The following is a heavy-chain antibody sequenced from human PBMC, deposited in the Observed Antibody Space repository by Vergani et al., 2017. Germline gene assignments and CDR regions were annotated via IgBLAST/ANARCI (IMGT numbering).Heavy chain of an antibody. CDR2: IWYDGSNK. V-gene: IGHV3-33*06. CDR1: GFTFSSYG. CDR3: AKVGCSGGSCYDSPVDY. Sequence: QVQLVESGGGVVQPGRSLRLSCAASGFTFSSYGMHWVRQAPGKGLEWVAVIWYDGSNKYYADSVKGRFTISRDNSKNTLYLQMNSLRAEDTAVYYCAKVGCSGGSCYDSPVDYWGQGTLVTVSS. J-gene: IGHJ4*02. D-gene: IGHD2-15*01.